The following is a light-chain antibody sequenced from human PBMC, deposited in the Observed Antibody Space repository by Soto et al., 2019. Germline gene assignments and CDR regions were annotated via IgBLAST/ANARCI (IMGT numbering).Light chain of an antibody. CDR3: TSFTPSNTFV. CDR2: DVS. J-gene: IGLJ1*01. V-gene: IGLV2-14*03. Sequence: QSALAQPASVSGSPGQSITISCTGTSNDVGHFNYVSWFQQHPGKAPKLLIFDVSNWPSGVSDRFSGSKSGNTASLTISGLQLEDEADYYCTSFTPSNTFVFGSGTKVTVL. CDR1: SNDVGHFNY.